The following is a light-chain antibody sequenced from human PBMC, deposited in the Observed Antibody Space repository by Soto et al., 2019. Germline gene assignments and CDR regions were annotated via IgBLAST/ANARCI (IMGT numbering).Light chain of an antibody. V-gene: IGKV3-15*01. CDR2: GAS. CDR3: QQFNVWHRT. J-gene: IGKJ1*01. CDR1: QSVGSN. Sequence: EIVMTQSPATLSVSPGERATLSCRASQSVGSNLAWYQQKPGQAPRLLIYGASTRATDIPARFSGSGSGTEFALTINSLQPEDFAVYFCQQFNVWHRTFGQ.